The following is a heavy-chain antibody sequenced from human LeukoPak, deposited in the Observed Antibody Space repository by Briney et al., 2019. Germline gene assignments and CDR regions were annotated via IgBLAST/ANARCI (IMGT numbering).Heavy chain of an antibody. CDR2: IIPIFGTA. J-gene: IGHJ4*02. CDR1: GGTFSSYA. Sequence: GASVKVSCKASGGTFSSYAISWVRQAPGQGLEWMGGIIPIFGTANYAQKFQGRVTITADGSTSTAYMELSSLRSEDTAVYYCASSYGGKSNFDYWGQGTLVTVSS. CDR3: ASSYGGKSNFDY. V-gene: IGHV1-69*13. D-gene: IGHD4-23*01.